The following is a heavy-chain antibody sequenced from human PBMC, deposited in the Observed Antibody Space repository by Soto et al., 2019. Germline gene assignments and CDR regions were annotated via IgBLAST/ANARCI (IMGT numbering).Heavy chain of an antibody. V-gene: IGHV3-30-3*01. CDR1: GFTFSSYA. D-gene: IGHD6-19*01. J-gene: IGHJ4*02. CDR2: ISYDGSNK. Sequence: QVQLVESGGGVVQPGRSLRLSCAASGFTFSSYAMHWVRQAPGEWLAWVAVISYDGSNKYYADSVKGRFTISGDKSKTARYLQMNSMRAEDTNEYYSARDSSGWDERFDNCGQGTLVTVSS. CDR3: ARDSSGWDERFDN.